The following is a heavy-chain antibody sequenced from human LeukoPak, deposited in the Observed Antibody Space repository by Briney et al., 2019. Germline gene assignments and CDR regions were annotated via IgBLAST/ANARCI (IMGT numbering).Heavy chain of an antibody. CDR2: LYTSGSM. CDR1: GDSISSYY. J-gene: IGHJ4*02. CDR3: TKGRGI. V-gene: IGHV4-4*07. Sequence: SETLSLTCTVSGDSISSYYWSWIRQPAGKGLEWIGHLYTSGSMSYNPSLKSRVTISVDTSKNQFSLKLTSVTAADTAVYYCTKGRGIWGQGTLVTVSS. D-gene: IGHD3-10*01.